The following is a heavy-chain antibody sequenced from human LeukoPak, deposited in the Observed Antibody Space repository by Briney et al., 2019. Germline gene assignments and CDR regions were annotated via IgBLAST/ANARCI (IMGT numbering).Heavy chain of an antibody. D-gene: IGHD2-15*01. CDR2: ATYNSEWYF. CDR3: ARWDHGSGRLQN. CDR1: GDSFSSNSVA. J-gene: IGHJ1*01. V-gene: IGHV6-1*01. Sequence: SQTLSLTCAISGDSFSSNSVAWNWVRQSPSRGLEWLGRATYNSEWYFNYEVSLKSRIPINADTSKNQVLLRLNSVTPEDTAVYYCARWDHGSGRLQNWGQGTLVSVSS.